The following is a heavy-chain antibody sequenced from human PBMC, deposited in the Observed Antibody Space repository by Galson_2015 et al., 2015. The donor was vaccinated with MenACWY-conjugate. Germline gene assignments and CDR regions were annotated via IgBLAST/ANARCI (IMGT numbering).Heavy chain of an antibody. D-gene: IGHD2-15*01. CDR2: VFSDGLT. J-gene: IGHJ4*02. CDR3: ARESGLTAATFDS. CDR1: GFAVLTNY. V-gene: IGHV3-53*01. Sequence: SLRLSCAVSGFAVLTNYMAWVRQAPGKGLEWVSVVFSDGLTEYADSVKGRFTISKDTSRNIVYLQMNNLRAEDTAVYYCARESGLTAATFDSWGQGVLVSVSS.